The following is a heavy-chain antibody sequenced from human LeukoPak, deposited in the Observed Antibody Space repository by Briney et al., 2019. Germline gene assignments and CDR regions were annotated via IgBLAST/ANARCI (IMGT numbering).Heavy chain of an antibody. V-gene: IGHV1-8*01. CDR1: GYTFTSYD. J-gene: IGHJ6*03. Sequence: SVKVSCKASGYTFTSYDINWVRQATGQGLEWMGWMNPNSGNTGYAQKFQGRVTMTRNTSISTAYMELSSLRSEDTAVYYCARGPSGSYYYYYYYMDVWGKGTTVTISS. CDR2: MNPNSGNT. CDR3: ARGPSGSYYYYYYYMDV. D-gene: IGHD3-10*01.